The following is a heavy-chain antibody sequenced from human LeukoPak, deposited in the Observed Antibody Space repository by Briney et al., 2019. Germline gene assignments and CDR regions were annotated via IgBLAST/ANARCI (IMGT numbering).Heavy chain of an antibody. V-gene: IGHV3-30*18. CDR1: GFTFSSHG. Sequence: GGSLRLSCAASGFTFSSHGMQWVRRAPGKGLEWVAVISYDGSTKYYADSVKGRFTISRDNSKSTLYPQMNSLRAEDTAVYYCAKESGSRSYGAYFPHWGQGTLVTVSS. CDR3: AKESGSRSYGAYFPH. CDR2: ISYDGSTK. D-gene: IGHD6-13*01. J-gene: IGHJ1*01.